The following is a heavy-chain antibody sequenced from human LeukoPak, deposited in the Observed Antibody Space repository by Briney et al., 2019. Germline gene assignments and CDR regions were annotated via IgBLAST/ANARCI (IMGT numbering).Heavy chain of an antibody. D-gene: IGHD3-16*02. CDR1: GGSFSGYY. Sequence: SETLSLTCAVYGGSFSGYYWSWIRQPPGKGLEWIGEVNHSGSTYYNPSLKSRVTISVDTSKNQFSLKLSSVTAADTAVYYCARALGRYDYVWGSYRPNYFDYWGQGTLVTVSS. CDR2: VNHSGST. J-gene: IGHJ4*02. CDR3: ARALGRYDYVWGSYRPNYFDY. V-gene: IGHV4-34*09.